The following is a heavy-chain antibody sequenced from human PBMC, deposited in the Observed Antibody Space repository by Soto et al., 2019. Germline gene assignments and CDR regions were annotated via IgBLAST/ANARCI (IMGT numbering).Heavy chain of an antibody. CDR2: ISSDGSNK. CDR3: AKEVATSFDY. J-gene: IGHJ4*02. V-gene: IGHV3-30-3*01. D-gene: IGHD5-12*01. Sequence: VQLMESGGGVVQPGRSLRLSCAASGFTFNTNAMHWVRQAPGKGLEWVAVISSDGSNKDYADSVKGRFTISRDNSKNTLYLQMNSLRAEDTAVYYCAKEVATSFDYWGQGTLVTVSS. CDR1: GFTFNTNA.